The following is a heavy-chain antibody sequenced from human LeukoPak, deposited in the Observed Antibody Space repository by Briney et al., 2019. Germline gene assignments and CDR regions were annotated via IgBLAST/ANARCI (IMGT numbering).Heavy chain of an antibody. V-gene: IGHV1-2*02. CDR3: AREAVTIFALVRTQTTKRPHRFDP. Sequence: ASVKVSCKASGYTFIGYYMHWVRQAPGQGLEWMGWINPNSGGTNYAQKFQGRVTMTRDTSISTAYMELSRLRSDDTAVYYCAREAVTIFALVRTQTTKRPHRFDPWGQGTLVTVSS. CDR1: GYTFIGYY. J-gene: IGHJ5*02. D-gene: IGHD3-3*01. CDR2: INPNSGGT.